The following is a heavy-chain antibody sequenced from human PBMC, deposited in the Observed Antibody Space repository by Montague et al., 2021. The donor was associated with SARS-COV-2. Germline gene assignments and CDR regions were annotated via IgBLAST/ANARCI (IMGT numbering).Heavy chain of an antibody. CDR3: AKSRITMVRGIYDAFDV. D-gene: IGHD3-10*01. J-gene: IGHJ3*01. CDR1: DGPVSSGAYS. Sequence: TLSLTCAVSDGPVSSGAYSWTWVRQPPGKGLEWIGYIHHDGHTYYNPSLRSRVTISVERSKNQFSLKLTSVSAANTAVYFCAKSRITMVRGIYDAFDVWGQGTMVTVSS. V-gene: IGHV4-30-2*01. CDR2: IHHDGHT.